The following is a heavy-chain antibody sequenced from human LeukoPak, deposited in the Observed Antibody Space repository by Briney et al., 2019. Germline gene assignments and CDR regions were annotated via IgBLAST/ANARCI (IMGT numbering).Heavy chain of an antibody. Sequence: PSETLSLTCAVYGGSFSGYYWSWIRQPPGKGLEWIGEINHSGSTYYNPSLKSRVTISVDTSKNQFSLKLSSVTAADTAVYYCARQMHDFDYWGQGTLVTVSS. CDR1: GGSFSGYY. CDR3: ARQMHDFDY. CDR2: INHSGST. V-gene: IGHV4-34*01. D-gene: IGHD5-24*01. J-gene: IGHJ4*02.